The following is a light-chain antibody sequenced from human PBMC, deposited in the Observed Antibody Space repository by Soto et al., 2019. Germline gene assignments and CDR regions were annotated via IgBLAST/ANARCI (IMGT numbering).Light chain of an antibody. CDR1: NIGSKS. CDR3: QVWDSSSDRPLDV. CDR2: DDS. Sequence: SYELTQPPSVSVAPGQTARITCGGTNIGSKSVHWYQQKPGQAPVLVVYDDSDRPSGIPERFSGSNSGNTATLTISRVEAGDEADYYCQVWDSSSDRPLDVFGTGTKLTVL. J-gene: IGLJ1*01. V-gene: IGLV3-21*02.